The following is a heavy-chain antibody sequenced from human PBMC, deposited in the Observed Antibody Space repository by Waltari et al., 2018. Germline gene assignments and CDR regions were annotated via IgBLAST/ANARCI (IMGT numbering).Heavy chain of an antibody. D-gene: IGHD3-16*01. Sequence: EVQLLESGGGLVQPGGSLRLSCAASGFPFSTLVLTWVRRAPGKGLEWVSAISGSGAYTYYADSVKGRFSISRDNSKSTLSLQMNSLRAEDTAVYYCAKSEGGGELHLYYYYGLDVWGQGTTVTVSS. J-gene: IGHJ6*02. CDR2: ISGSGAYT. V-gene: IGHV3-23*01. CDR1: GFPFSTLV. CDR3: AKSEGGGELHLYYYYGLDV.